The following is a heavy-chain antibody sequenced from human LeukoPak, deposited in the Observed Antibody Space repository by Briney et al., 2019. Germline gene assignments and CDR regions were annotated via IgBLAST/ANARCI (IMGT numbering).Heavy chain of an antibody. D-gene: IGHD2-2*01. CDR3: AHGSMYQLDY. V-gene: IGHV3-23*01. J-gene: IGHJ4*02. CDR2: IIGGAGGT. CDR1: GFTFSSYG. Sequence: GGSLRLSCAASGFTFSSYGMSWVRQAPGKGLEWVSGIIGGAGGTYYADSVKGRFTISRDNAKNTLYLQMNSLRAEDTAVYYCAHGSMYQLDYWGQGTLVTVSS.